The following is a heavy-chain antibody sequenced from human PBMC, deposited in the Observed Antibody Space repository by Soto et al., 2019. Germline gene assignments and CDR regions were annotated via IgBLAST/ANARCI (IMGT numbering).Heavy chain of an antibody. CDR1: GVSISYSSYY. V-gene: IGHV4-31*03. J-gene: IGHJ4*02. CDR3: ARVARYFDPDY. D-gene: IGHD3-9*01. CDR2: IYYSGST. Sequence: SETLSLTCTVSGVSISYSSYYWSWIRQHPGKGLEWIGYIYYSGSTYYNPSLKSRVTISVDTSKNQFSLKLSSVTAADTAVYYCARVARYFDPDYWGQGTLVTVSS.